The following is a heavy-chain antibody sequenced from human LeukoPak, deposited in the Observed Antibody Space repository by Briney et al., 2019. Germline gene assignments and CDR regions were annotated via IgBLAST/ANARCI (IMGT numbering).Heavy chain of an antibody. D-gene: IGHD2-15*01. Sequence: ASVKVSCKASGYTFTGYYMRWVRQAPGQGLEWMGWINPNSGGTNYAQKFQGRVTMTRDTSIGTAYMELSRLRSDDTAVYYCARGYCSGGSCYYYFDYWGQGTLVTVSS. J-gene: IGHJ4*02. CDR1: GYTFTGYY. V-gene: IGHV1-2*02. CDR2: INPNSGGT. CDR3: ARGYCSGGSCYYYFDY.